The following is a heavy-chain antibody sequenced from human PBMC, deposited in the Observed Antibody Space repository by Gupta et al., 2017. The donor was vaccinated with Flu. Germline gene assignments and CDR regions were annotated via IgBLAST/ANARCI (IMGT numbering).Heavy chain of an antibody. J-gene: IGHJ6*02. CDR3: AMGIAAAGNLDYYYGMDV. Sequence: SWVRQAPGKGLEWVSAISGSGGSTYYADSVKGRFTISRDNSKNTLYLQMNSLRAEDTAVYYCAMGIAAAGNLDYYYGMDVWGQGTTVTVSS. V-gene: IGHV3-23*01. CDR2: ISGSGGST. D-gene: IGHD6-13*01.